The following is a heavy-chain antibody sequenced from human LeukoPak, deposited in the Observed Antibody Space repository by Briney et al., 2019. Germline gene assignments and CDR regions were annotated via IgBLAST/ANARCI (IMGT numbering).Heavy chain of an antibody. Sequence: PGGSLRLSCAASGFTFSSYAMHWVRQAPGKGLEWVAVISYDGSNKYYADSVKGRFTISRDNSKNTLYLQMNSLRAEDTAVYYCAREEMATILPDYWGQGTLVTVSS. CDR3: AREEMATILPDY. CDR1: GFTFSSYA. D-gene: IGHD5-24*01. J-gene: IGHJ4*02. CDR2: ISYDGSNK. V-gene: IGHV3-30*04.